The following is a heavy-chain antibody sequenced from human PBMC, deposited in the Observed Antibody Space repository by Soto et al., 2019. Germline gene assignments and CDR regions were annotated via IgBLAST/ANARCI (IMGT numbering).Heavy chain of an antibody. CDR3: VSTKYDSSAYYYWYLGL. J-gene: IGHJ2*01. CDR2: IMPIFGTT. V-gene: IGHV1-69*01. D-gene: IGHD3-22*01. Sequence: QVQLVQSGAEVKKPGSSVKVSCKASGGTFSSFPIAWVRQAPGQGLEWVGGIMPIFGTTKYAQNFRDRVTIYADESTSTAYMELSSLRFEDTAVYYCVSTKYDSSAYYYWYLGLWGRGTLVTVSS. CDR1: GGTFSSFP.